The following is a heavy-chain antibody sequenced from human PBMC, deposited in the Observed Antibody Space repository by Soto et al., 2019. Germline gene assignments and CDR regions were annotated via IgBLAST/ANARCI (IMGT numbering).Heavy chain of an antibody. J-gene: IGHJ4*02. CDR2: IGSSGGAI. V-gene: IGHV3-23*01. CDR1: GFGFDRYA. D-gene: IGHD3-10*01. CDR3: AKSLWFVESSHYFDY. Sequence: EVQLLESGGGLVQVGGSLRLSCVGSGFGFDRYAMSWVRQAPGKGLEWVSGIGSSGGAIVYADSVRGRFTISRDNSRNALYLHMNSLRAGDTAVYYCAKSLWFVESSHYFDYWGQGTLVTVSS.